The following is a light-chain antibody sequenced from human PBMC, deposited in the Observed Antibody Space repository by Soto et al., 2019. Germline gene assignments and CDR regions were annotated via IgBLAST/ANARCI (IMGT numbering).Light chain of an antibody. CDR3: QQYTTSARLT. Sequence: EIVLTQSPGTLSWSPGVRATLSCRASQSVSSNYLAWYQQKPGQPPRLLIYGASSRTNGIPDRFSGSGSGTDFTLTINRQEPEYYAVYYCQQYTTSARLTFGPGTKVDI. CDR1: QSVSSNY. V-gene: IGKV3-20*01. CDR2: GAS. J-gene: IGKJ3*01.